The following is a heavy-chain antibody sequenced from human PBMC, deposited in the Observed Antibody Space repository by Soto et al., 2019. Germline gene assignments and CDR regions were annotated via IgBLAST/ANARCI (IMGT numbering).Heavy chain of an antibody. CDR1: GGSISSYY. V-gene: IGHV4-59*01. Sequence: PSETLSLTCTVSGGSISSYYWSWIRQPPGKGLEWIGYIYYSGSTNYNPSLKSRVTISVDTSKNQFSLKLSSVTAADTAVYYCAKPPLGKKSDYWGQGTRVTVSS. J-gene: IGHJ4*02. CDR3: AKPPLGKKSDY. CDR2: IYYSGST.